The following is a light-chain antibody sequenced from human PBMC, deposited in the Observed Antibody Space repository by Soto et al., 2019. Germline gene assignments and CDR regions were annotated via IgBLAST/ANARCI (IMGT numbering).Light chain of an antibody. Sequence: QSVLTQPPSVSGAPGQRVTISCTGSSSNIGAGYDVHWYQQLPGTAPKLLIYGNSNRPSGVPDRFSGSKSGTSASLAITGLQAEGEADYYCQSYDSSLSGYVFGHGTKVTVL. J-gene: IGLJ1*01. CDR1: SSNIGAGYD. CDR2: GNS. CDR3: QSYDSSLSGYV. V-gene: IGLV1-40*01.